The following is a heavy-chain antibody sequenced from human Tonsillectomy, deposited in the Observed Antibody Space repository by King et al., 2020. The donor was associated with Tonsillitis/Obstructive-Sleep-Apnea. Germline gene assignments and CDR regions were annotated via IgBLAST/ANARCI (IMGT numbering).Heavy chain of an antibody. CDR3: ARDWGYSSSWKAFDI. CDR2: IIPILGTV. CDR1: GGTFSSYE. D-gene: IGHD6-13*01. V-gene: IGHV1-69*01. Sequence: VQLVESVAEVKKPGASGKVSCKASGGTFSSYEISWVRQATGQGLEWMGGIIPILGTVKYAQKFQGRVTMTADEATSTAYMELSSLRSEDTAVDYCARDWGYSSSWKAFDIWGQGTMVTVSS. J-gene: IGHJ3*02.